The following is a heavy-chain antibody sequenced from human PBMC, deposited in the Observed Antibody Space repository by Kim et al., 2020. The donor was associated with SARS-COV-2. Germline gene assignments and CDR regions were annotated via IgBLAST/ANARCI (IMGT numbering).Heavy chain of an antibody. Sequence: SETLSLTCAVYGGSFSGYYWSWIRQPPGKGLEWIGEINHSGSTNYNPSLNSRVTISVDTSKNQFSLKLSSVTAADTAVYYCAGGRDILIIVVTIYNGMDVWGQGTTVTVSS. J-gene: IGHJ6*02. CDR3: AGGRDILIIVVTIYNGMDV. V-gene: IGHV4-34*01. CDR1: GGSFSGYY. D-gene: IGHD3-22*01. CDR2: INHSGST.